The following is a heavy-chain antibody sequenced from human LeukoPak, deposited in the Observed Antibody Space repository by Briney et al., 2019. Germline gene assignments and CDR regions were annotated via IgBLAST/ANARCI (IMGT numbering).Heavy chain of an antibody. CDR3: ARSSLGIAAAGDFDY. V-gene: IGHV3-30-3*01. J-gene: IGHJ4*02. Sequence: GRSLRLSCAASGFTFSSYAMHWVRQAPGKGLEWVAVISNDGSNKYYADSVKGRFTISRDNSKNTLYLQMNSLRAEDTAVYYCARSSLGIAAAGDFDYWGQGTLVTVSS. CDR1: GFTFSSYA. CDR2: ISNDGSNK. D-gene: IGHD6-13*01.